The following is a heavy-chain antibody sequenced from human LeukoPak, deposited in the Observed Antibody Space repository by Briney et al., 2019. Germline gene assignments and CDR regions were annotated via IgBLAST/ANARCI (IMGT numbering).Heavy chain of an antibody. CDR3: ARDPGIAVAGKGYYFDY. CDR2: IIPILGIA. J-gene: IGHJ4*02. Sequence: SVKVSRKASGGTFSSYAISWVRQAPGQGLEWMGRIIPILGIANYAQKFQGRVTITADKSTSTAYMELSSLRSEDTAVYYCARDPGIAVAGKGYYFDYWGQGTLVTVSS. D-gene: IGHD6-19*01. V-gene: IGHV1-69*04. CDR1: GGTFSSYA.